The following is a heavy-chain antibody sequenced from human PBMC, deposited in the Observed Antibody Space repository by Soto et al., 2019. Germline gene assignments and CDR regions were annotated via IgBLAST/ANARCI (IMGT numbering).Heavy chain of an antibody. V-gene: IGHV1-69*13. CDR3: ARELDPYYGGNSLSLDY. CDR2: IIPKFGTT. CDR1: GGTFSTYG. D-gene: IGHD4-17*01. Sequence: QVQLVQSGAEVKKPGSSVKVSCKASGGTFSTYGMNWVRLAPGQGLEWMGGIIPKFGTTNYAQKFQGRVTITADESTNTAYMELNYLRSEDTPLYFCARELDPYYGGNSLSLDYWGQGTLVTVSS. J-gene: IGHJ4*02.